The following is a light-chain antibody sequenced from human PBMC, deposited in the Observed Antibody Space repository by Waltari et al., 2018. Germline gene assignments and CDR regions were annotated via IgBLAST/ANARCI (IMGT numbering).Light chain of an antibody. CDR3: CSYVGGTSWV. CDR1: SIDVGNFLL. V-gene: IGLV2-23*01. CDR2: EGN. Sequence: QSALTQPASVSGSPGQSLSISCTGSSIDVGNFLLLSWYQQHPGKAPKVIIYEGNKRPSGLSDRFSGSKSGNTASLTISGLQPDDEADYYCCSYVGGTSWVFGGGTKLTVL. J-gene: IGLJ3*02.